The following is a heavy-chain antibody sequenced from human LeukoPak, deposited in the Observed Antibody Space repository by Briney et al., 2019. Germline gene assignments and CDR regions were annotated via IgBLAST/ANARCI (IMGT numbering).Heavy chain of an antibody. CDR3: AKGTGTLLGGYYYYYMDV. CDR1: GFTFSNYG. D-gene: IGHD1-1*01. V-gene: IGHV3-30*02. CDR2: IRYDGSNK. Sequence: GGSLRLSCAASGFTFSNYGMHWVRQAPGKGLEWVAFIRYDGSNKYCADSVKGRFTVSRDNTKNTLYLQMNSLRAEDTAAYYCAKGTGTLLGGYYYYYMDVWGKGTTVTVSS. J-gene: IGHJ6*03.